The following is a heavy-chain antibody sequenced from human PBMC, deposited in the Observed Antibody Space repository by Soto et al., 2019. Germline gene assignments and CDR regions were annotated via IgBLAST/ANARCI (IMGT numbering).Heavy chain of an antibody. CDR3: AKETSWAGRNRPDRGIPVAASFDY. Sequence: EVQLVESGGGLVQPGRSLRLSCAASGFTFDDYAMHWVRQAPGKGLEWVSGISWKSGSIGYADSVKGRFTISRDNAKNPLYLQMSSLRAEDTALYYCAKETSWAGRNRPDRGIPVAASFDYWGQGTLVTVSS. CDR1: GFTFDDYA. J-gene: IGHJ4*02. CDR2: ISWKSGSI. V-gene: IGHV3-9*01. D-gene: IGHD6-19*01.